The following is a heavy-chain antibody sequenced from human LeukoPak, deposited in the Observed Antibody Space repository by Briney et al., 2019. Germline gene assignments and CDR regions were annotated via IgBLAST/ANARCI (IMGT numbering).Heavy chain of an antibody. D-gene: IGHD2-15*01. Sequence: EASVNVSCKASGYTFTMNGISWVRQAPGQGLEWMGWISSYNGKTNYAQRLQGRVTMTTDTSTSTAYMELRSLRSDDTAVYYCARMYCSRGSCYPLFYYNAMDVWGQGTTVTVSS. CDR3: ARMYCSRGSCYPLFYYNAMDV. J-gene: IGHJ6*02. CDR2: ISSYNGKT. V-gene: IGHV1-18*01. CDR1: GYTFTMNG.